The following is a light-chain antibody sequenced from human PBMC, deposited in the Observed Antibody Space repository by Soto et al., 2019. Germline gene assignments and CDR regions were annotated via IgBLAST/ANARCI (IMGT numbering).Light chain of an antibody. CDR2: DVN. V-gene: IGLV2-14*03. J-gene: IGLJ2*01. CDR1: SGDIGPYNY. CDR3: SSYTSRTTLVI. Sequence: QSVLTQPASVSGSPGQSITISCAGSSGDIGPYNYVTWYQQHPGKAPRLIIYDVNNRPSGVSNRFSGSKSGNTASLTISGLQAEDEAVYYCSSYTSRTTLVIFGGGTKVTVL.